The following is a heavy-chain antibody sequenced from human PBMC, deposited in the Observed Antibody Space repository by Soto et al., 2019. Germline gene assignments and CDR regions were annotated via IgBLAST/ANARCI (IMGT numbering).Heavy chain of an antibody. CDR1: SGSISSSNW. J-gene: IGHJ2*01. Sequence: QVQLQESGPGLVKPSGTLSLTCAVSSGSISSSNWWRWVRQPPGKGLERIGEIYHSGSTNYNPSPKSRDTISIDKTNTQFSLKLSSVTAADTAVYYCSSYEYSSSPPDLWGRGTLVTVSS. CDR2: IYHSGST. D-gene: IGHD6-6*01. V-gene: IGHV4-4*02. CDR3: SSYEYSSSPPDL.